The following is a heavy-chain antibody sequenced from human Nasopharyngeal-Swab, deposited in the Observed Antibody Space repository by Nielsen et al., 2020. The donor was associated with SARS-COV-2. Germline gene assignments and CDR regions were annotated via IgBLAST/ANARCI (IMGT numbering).Heavy chain of an antibody. Sequence: GEPLKISCAASGFTFSSYSMNWVRQAPGKGLEWVSSISSSSSYIYYADSVKGRFTISRDNAKNSLYLQMNSLRAEDTAVYYCARDLIAVAGEGDYWGQGTLVTVSS. J-gene: IGHJ4*02. V-gene: IGHV3-21*01. CDR1: GFTFSSYS. D-gene: IGHD6-19*01. CDR2: ISSSSSYI. CDR3: ARDLIAVAGEGDY.